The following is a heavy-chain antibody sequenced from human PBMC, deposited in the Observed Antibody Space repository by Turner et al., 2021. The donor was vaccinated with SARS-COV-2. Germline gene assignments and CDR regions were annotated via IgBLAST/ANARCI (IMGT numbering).Heavy chain of an antibody. J-gene: IGHJ4*02. CDR2: ISSSSSTI. Sequence: EVQLVEFGGGLVQPGGSLRLSCADSGFTFSSYSMNWVRQAPGKGLEWVSYISSSSSTIYYADSVKGRFTISRDNAKNSLYLQMNSLRAEDTAVYYCARDPSKIQLWLHYYFDYWGQGTLVTVSS. D-gene: IGHD5-18*01. CDR3: ARDPSKIQLWLHYYFDY. V-gene: IGHV3-48*01. CDR1: GFTFSSYS.